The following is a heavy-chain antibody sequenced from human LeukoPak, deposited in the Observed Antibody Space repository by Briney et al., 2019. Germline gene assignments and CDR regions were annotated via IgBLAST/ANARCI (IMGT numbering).Heavy chain of an antibody. CDR1: GGTFSSYA. V-gene: IGHV1-69*04. Sequence: GASVKVSCKASGGTFSSYAISWVRQAPGQGLEWMGRIIPILGIANYAQKFQGRVTITADKSTSTAYMELSSLRSEDTAVYYCASVEGQSPIVGDAFDIWGQGTMVTVSS. CDR3: ASVEGQSPIVGDAFDI. D-gene: IGHD3-22*01. J-gene: IGHJ3*02. CDR2: IIPILGIA.